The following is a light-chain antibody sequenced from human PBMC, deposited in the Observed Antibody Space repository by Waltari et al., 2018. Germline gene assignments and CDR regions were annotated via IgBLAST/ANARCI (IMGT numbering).Light chain of an antibody. CDR2: GAS. Sequence: EIVLTQSPGTLSLSPGERATLTCRASQSVSSSYLAWYQQKPGPAPRLLIYGASGRATGIPDRFSGSGSGTDFTLTISRLEPEDFAVYYCQQYGSSPHTFGQGTKLEIK. V-gene: IGKV3-20*01. J-gene: IGKJ2*01. CDR1: QSVSSSY. CDR3: QQYGSSPHT.